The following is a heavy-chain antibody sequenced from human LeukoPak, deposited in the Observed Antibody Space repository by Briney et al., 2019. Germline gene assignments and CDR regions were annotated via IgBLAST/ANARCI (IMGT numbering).Heavy chain of an antibody. V-gene: IGHV1-46*01. Sequence: ASVKVSCKASGYTFTSYYMHWVRQAPGQGLEWMGIINPSGGSTSYAQKFQGRVTMTRDTSTSTVYMELRSLRSDDTAVYYCARWYDYVWGSYRMDRDWYYFDYWGQGTLVTVSS. J-gene: IGHJ4*02. CDR2: INPSGGST. CDR3: ARWYDYVWGSYRMDRDWYYFDY. CDR1: GYTFTSYY. D-gene: IGHD3-16*02.